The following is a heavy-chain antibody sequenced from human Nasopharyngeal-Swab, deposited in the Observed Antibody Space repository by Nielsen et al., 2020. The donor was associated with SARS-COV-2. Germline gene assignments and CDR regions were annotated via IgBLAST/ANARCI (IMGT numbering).Heavy chain of an antibody. CDR2: IRRNSERI. D-gene: IGHD6-13*01. V-gene: IGHV3-9*01. CDR1: GIKFDDYA. J-gene: IGHJ4*02. CDR3: ARGRGYSSSWSLDS. Sequence: GGSLRLSCAASGIKFDDYAMHWVRQAPGRGLEWVSSIRRNSERIGYADSVKGRFTISRDNAKNSLYLQMHNLRPEDTALYYCARGRGYSSSWSLDSWGRGTLVTVSS.